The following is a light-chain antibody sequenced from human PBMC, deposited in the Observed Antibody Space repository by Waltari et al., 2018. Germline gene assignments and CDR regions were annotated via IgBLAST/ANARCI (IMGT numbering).Light chain of an antibody. CDR1: QSVGRY. Sequence: EIVLTQSPGTLSLSPGERATLSCRASQSVGRYLVWYQQKPGLAPRLLIYHASIKATGIPDRFSGSGSGTDFSLTISRLEPEDFAVYYCQKYERLRETFGQGTKVEI. J-gene: IGKJ1*01. CDR3: QKYERLRET. CDR2: HAS. V-gene: IGKV3-20*01.